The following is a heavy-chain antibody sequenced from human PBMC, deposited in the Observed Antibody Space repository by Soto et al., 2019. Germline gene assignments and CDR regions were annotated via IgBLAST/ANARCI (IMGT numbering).Heavy chain of an antibody. J-gene: IGHJ6*02. Sequence: ASVKVSCKASGYTFTGYYMHWVRQAPGQGLEWMGWINPNSGGTNYAQKFQGRVTMTRDTSISTAYMELSRLRSDDTAVYYCARGSPIYDFWSGYYYYYYGMDVWGRGTTVTVSS. CDR2: INPNSGGT. D-gene: IGHD3-3*01. V-gene: IGHV1-2*02. CDR1: GYTFTGYY. CDR3: ARGSPIYDFWSGYYYYYYGMDV.